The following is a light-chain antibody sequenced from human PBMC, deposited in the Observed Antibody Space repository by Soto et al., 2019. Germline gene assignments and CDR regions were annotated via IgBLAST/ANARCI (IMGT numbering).Light chain of an antibody. CDR1: SSDVGSYNL. V-gene: IGLV2-23*02. CDR2: EVS. CDR3: CSYAGSSTL. Sequence: QSVLTQPASVSWSPGRSITISCTRTSSDVGSYNLVSWYQQHPGKAPKLMIYEVSKRPSGVSNRFSGSKSGNTASLTISGLQAEDEADYYCCSYAGSSTLFGGGTKVTVL. J-gene: IGLJ2*01.